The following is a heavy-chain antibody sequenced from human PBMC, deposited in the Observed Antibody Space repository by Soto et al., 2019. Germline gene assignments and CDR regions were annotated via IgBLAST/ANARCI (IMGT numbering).Heavy chain of an antibody. CDR2: INAGNGNT. J-gene: IGHJ4*02. D-gene: IGHD6-19*01. Sequence: QAQLVQSGAEVKKPGASVKVSSKASGYTLSSFGIHWVRQAPGQRLEWMGWINAGNGNTKYSQKLQGRVTFSRDTSANTAYMELTSLTSEDTAVYYCVRTRQQWLVGDSWGQGSLVTVSS. CDR3: VRTRQQWLVGDS. V-gene: IGHV1-3*01. CDR1: GYTLSSFG.